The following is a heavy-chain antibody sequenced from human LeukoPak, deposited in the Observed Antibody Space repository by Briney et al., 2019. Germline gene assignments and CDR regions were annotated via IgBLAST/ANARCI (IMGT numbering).Heavy chain of an antibody. J-gene: IGHJ3*02. CDR2: ISSSGSTI. D-gene: IGHD5-18*01. CDR1: GFTFSSYE. CDR3: ARDGPWIQLSSPRAFDI. Sequence: PGGSLRLSCAASGFTFSSYEMNWVRQAPGKGLEWVSYISSSGSTIYYADSVKGRFTISRDNAKNSLYLQMNSLRAEDTAVYYCARDGPWIQLSSPRAFDIWGQGTMVTVSS. V-gene: IGHV3-48*03.